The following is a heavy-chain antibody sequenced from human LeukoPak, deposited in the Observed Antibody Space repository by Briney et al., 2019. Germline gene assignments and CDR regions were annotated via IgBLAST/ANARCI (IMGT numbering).Heavy chain of an antibody. V-gene: IGHV4-38-2*02. CDR3: ARDRVGRFGELSFWFDP. CDR2: IYHSGST. Sequence: PSETLSLTCAVSGYSISSGYYWGWIRQPPGKGLEWIGSIYHSGSTYYNPSLKSRVTISVDTSKNQFSLKLSSVTAADTAVYYCARDRVGRFGELSFWFDPWGQGTLVTVS. J-gene: IGHJ5*02. CDR1: GYSISSGYY. D-gene: IGHD3-10*01.